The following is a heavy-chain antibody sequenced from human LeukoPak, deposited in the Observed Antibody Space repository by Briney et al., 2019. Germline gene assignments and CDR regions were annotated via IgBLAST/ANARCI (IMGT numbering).Heavy chain of an antibody. CDR1: GGSISSYY. J-gene: IGHJ4*02. CDR3: ARDAPDYGGNSRFDY. D-gene: IGHD4-23*01. Sequence: PSETLSLTCTVSGGSISSYYWSWIRRPAGKGLEWIGRIYTSGSTNYNPSLKSRVTMSVDTSKNQFSLKLSSVTAADTAVYYCARDAPDYGGNSRFDYWGQGTLVTVSS. CDR2: IYTSGST. V-gene: IGHV4-4*07.